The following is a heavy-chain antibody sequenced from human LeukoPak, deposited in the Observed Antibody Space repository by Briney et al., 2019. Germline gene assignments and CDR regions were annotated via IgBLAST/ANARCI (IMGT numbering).Heavy chain of an antibody. V-gene: IGHV3-23*01. J-gene: IGHJ5*02. CDR3: AKPDFSRGNYFDP. CDR1: GFTFSSNA. D-gene: IGHD2-21*02. CDR2: IDGSGGST. Sequence: EGSLRLSCAASGFTFSSNAMTWVRQAPGKGLEWVSNIDGSGGSTNYADSVKGRFTISRDNSKNTLYLQMNSLRADDTAIYYCAKPDFSRGNYFDPWGQGTLVIVSS.